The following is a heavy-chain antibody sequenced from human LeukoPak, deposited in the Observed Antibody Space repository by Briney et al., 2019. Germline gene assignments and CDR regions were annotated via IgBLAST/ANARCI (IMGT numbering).Heavy chain of an antibody. D-gene: IGHD5-24*01. J-gene: IGHJ4*02. V-gene: IGHV6-1*01. CDR3: ARGFLQGGFHS. CDR1: GDSVSSSAA. CDR2: TYYESKWYN. Sequence: SQTLSLTCATSGDSVSSSAAWNWIRQSPSRGLEWLGRTYYESKWYNDYAVSVKSRVTINPDTSKNQFSLQLNSMTPEDTAVYYCARGFLQGGFHSWGQGTLVTVSS.